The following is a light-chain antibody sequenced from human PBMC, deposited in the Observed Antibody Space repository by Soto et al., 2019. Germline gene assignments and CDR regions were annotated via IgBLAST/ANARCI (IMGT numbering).Light chain of an antibody. Sequence: SYELTQPPLVSVAPGKTARITCGGNNIGSKSVHWYQQKPGQAPVLVIYYDSDRPSGIPERFSGSNSGNTATLTISRVEAGDEADYYCQVWDSSSDHLVFGGGTKLTVL. CDR3: QVWDSSSDHLV. J-gene: IGLJ2*01. CDR1: NIGSKS. V-gene: IGLV3-21*04. CDR2: YDS.